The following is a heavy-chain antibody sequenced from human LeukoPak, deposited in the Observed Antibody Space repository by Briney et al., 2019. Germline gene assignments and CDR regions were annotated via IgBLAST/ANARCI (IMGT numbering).Heavy chain of an antibody. CDR3: AITGVDYYYYYMDV. D-gene: IGHD7-27*01. CDR1: GYTFTGYY. Sequence: ASVKVSCKASGYTFTGYYMHWVRQAPGQGLEWMGWISAYNGNTNYAQKLQGRVTMTTDTSTSTAYMELRSLRADDTAVYYCAITGVDYYYYYMDVWGKGTTVTVSS. V-gene: IGHV1-18*04. CDR2: ISAYNGNT. J-gene: IGHJ6*03.